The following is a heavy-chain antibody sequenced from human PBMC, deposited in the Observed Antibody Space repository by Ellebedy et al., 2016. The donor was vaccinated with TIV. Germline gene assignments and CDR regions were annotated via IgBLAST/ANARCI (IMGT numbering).Heavy chain of an antibody. Sequence: AASVKVSCKASGYTFTSYFMHWVRQAPGQGLEWMGIINPSVGSTNYAQKLQGRVTMTRDTSTSTVYMELSSLRSEDPAVYYCARARSSGWLHTPDYWGQGTLVTVSS. CDR3: ARARSSGWLHTPDY. D-gene: IGHD6-19*01. CDR1: GYTFTSYF. CDR2: INPSVGST. V-gene: IGHV1-46*04. J-gene: IGHJ4*02.